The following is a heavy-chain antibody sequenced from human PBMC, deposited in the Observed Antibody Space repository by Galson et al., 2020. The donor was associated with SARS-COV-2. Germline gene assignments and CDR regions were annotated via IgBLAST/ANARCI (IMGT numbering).Heavy chain of an antibody. CDR2: IYYSWST. CDR3: ARQEPSYSSSWYGGDYYYYGMDV. D-gene: IGHD6-13*01. CDR1: GGSISSSSYY. V-gene: IGHV4-39*01. J-gene: IGHJ6*02. Sequence: SQTLSLTCTVSGGSISSSSYYWGWIRQPPGKGLEWIGSIYYSWSTYYNPSLNSRVTISVDTSKNQFSLKLSSVTAADTAVYYCARQEPSYSSSWYGGDYYYYGMDVWGQGTTVTVSS.